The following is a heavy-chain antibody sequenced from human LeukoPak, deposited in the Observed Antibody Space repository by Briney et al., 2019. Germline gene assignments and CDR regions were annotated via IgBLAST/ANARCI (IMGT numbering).Heavy chain of an antibody. Sequence: GGSLRLSCAASGFTFSSYSMNWVRQAPGKGLEWVSYISSSSSTIYYADSVKGRFTISRDNAKNSLYLQMNSLRAEDTAVYYCARDCPLCGYGIDYWGQGTLVTVSS. CDR3: ARDCPLCGYGIDY. J-gene: IGHJ4*02. CDR2: ISSSSSTI. D-gene: IGHD5-18*01. V-gene: IGHV3-48*01. CDR1: GFTFSSYS.